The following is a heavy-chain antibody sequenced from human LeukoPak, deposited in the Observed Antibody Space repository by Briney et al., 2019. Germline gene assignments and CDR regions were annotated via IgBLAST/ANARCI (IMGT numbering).Heavy chain of an antibody. V-gene: IGHV3-7*03. D-gene: IGHD2/OR15-2a*01. CDR2: IKQDGSEK. Sequence: GGSLRLSCAASGFTFSSYWKSWVRQAPGKGLEWVANIKQDGSEKYYVDSVKGRFTISRDNAKNSLYLQMNSLRAEDTAVYYCARDFLNEKDYWGQGTLVTVSS. J-gene: IGHJ4*02. CDR3: ARDFLNEKDY. CDR1: GFTFSSYW.